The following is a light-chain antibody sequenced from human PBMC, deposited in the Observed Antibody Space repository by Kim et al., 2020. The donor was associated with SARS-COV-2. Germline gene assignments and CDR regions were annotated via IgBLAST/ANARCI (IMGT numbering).Light chain of an antibody. Sequence: VSVGGRVTDTCRASQTNNNYLAWFQQKPGKAPKSLIYGASTLRSGVPSTFSASGSGTNFTLTIISLQPEDFATYYCQQYHSYPYTFGPGTKLEI. CDR3: QQYHSYPYT. V-gene: IGKV1-16*01. J-gene: IGKJ2*01. CDR1: QTNNNY. CDR2: GAS.